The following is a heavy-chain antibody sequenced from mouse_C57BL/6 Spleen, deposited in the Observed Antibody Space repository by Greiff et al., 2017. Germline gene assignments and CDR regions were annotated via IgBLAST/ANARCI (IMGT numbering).Heavy chain of an antibody. D-gene: IGHD4-1*01. Sequence: VQLQQPGAELVRPGSSVKLSCKASGYTFTSYWMHWVKQRPIQGLEWIGNIDPSDSETHYNQKFKDKATLTVDKSSSTAYMPLSSLTSEDSAVYYCAREGVGRDFDYWGQGTTLTVSS. CDR3: AREGVGRDFDY. CDR1: GYTFTSYW. V-gene: IGHV1-52*01. CDR2: IDPSDSET. J-gene: IGHJ2*01.